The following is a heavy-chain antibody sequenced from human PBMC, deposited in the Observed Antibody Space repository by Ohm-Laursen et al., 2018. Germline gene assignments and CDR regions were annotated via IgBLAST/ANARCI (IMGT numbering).Heavy chain of an antibody. J-gene: IGHJ4*02. Sequence: GSLRLSCSASGFSFRSYSMNWVRQAPGKGLEWVSYISSDSSTIYDADSVKGRFTISRDNAKNSLYLQMNSLRAEDTAVYYCARDGGNYWGQGTLVTVSS. CDR3: ARDGGNY. D-gene: IGHD1-26*01. V-gene: IGHV3-48*01. CDR1: GFSFRSYS. CDR2: ISSDSSTI.